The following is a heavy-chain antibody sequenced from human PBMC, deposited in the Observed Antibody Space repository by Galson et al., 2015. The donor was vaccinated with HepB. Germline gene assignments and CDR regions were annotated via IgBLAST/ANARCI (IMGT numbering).Heavy chain of an antibody. CDR1: GFTFSSYA. J-gene: IGHJ4*02. CDR2: ISYDGSNK. Sequence: SLRLSCAASGFTFSSYAMHWVRQAPGKGLEWVAVISYDGSNKYYADSVKGRFTISRDNSKNTLYLQMNSLRAEDTAVYYCARDLLYGDYGGPFDYWGQGTLVTVSS. V-gene: IGHV3-30-3*01. D-gene: IGHD4-17*01. CDR3: ARDLLYGDYGGPFDY.